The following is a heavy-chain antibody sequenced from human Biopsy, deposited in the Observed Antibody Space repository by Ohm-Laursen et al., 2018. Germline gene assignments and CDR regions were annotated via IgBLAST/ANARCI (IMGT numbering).Heavy chain of an antibody. CDR1: GFAFSDYS. J-gene: IGHJ4*02. D-gene: IGHD3-10*02. CDR2: ISSTSNHI. CDR3: AKDDYDRVSSGYYFDY. V-gene: IGHV3-21*01. Sequence: SLRLSCAASGFAFSDYSMNWVRQAPGKGLKWVASISSTSNHIHYVDSVWGRFTISRDNAENSLYLEMNSLRVEDTAVYYCAKDDYDRVSSGYYFDYWGQGTLVSVSS.